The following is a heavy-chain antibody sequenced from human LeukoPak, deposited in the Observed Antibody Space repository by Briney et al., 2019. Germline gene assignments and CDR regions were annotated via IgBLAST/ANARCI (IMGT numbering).Heavy chain of an antibody. V-gene: IGHV3-33*01. Sequence: GSLRLSCAASGFTFTSHGLHWVRQAPGKGLEWVSIIWYDGINKYYADSVKGRFTISRDNSKNTLYLQMNSLRVEDTAVYYCARAHYDSSGYYLFDYWGQGALVTVSS. J-gene: IGHJ4*02. D-gene: IGHD3-22*01. CDR3: ARAHYDSSGYYLFDY. CDR2: IWYDGINK. CDR1: GFTFTSHG.